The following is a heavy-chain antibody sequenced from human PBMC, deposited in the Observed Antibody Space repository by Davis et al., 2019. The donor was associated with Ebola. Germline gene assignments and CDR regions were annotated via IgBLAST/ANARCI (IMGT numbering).Heavy chain of an antibody. CDR2: ISGSGGST. D-gene: IGHD6-13*01. J-gene: IGHJ4*02. V-gene: IGHV3-23*01. CDR3: VLEAAAGTVDY. CDR1: GFTFSSYA. Sequence: GESLKISCAASGFTFSSYAMSWVRQAPGKGLEWVSAISGSGGSTYYADSVKGRFTISRDNSKNTLYLQMNSLRAEDTAVYYCVLEAAAGTVDYWGQGTLVTVSS.